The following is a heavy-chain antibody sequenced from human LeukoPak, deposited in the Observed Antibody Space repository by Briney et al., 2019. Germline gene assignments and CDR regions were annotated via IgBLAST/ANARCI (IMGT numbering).Heavy chain of an antibody. Sequence: PSETLSLTCTVSGGSISGYYWSWIRQPAGKGLEWIGRIYTSGSTNYNPSFKSRVTMSVDTSGNHFSLKLSSVTAADTAVYYCARVRDGYHYFYMDVWGKGTTVTVSS. CDR1: GGSISGYY. V-gene: IGHV4-4*07. CDR3: ARVRDGYHYFYMDV. J-gene: IGHJ6*03. CDR2: IYTSGST.